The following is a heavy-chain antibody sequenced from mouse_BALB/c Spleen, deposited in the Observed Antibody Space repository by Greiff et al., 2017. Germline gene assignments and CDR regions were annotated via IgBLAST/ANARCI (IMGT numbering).Heavy chain of an antibody. Sequence: EVKLVESGGGLVQPGGSLRLSCATSGFTFTDYYMSWVRQPPGKALEWLGFIRNKANGYTTEYSASVKGRFTISRDNSQSILYLQMNTLRAEDSATYSCASLYSGYWGQGTTLTVSS. CDR3: ASLYSGY. V-gene: IGHV7-3*02. D-gene: IGHD2-1*01. CDR2: IRNKANGYTT. J-gene: IGHJ2*01. CDR1: GFTFTDYY.